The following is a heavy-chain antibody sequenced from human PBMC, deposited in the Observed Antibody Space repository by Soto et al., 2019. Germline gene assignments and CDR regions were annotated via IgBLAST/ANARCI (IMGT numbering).Heavy chain of an antibody. CDR1: GFTFSSYA. CDR3: AKAQRDRSSTSCCPDY. CDR2: ISYDGSNK. V-gene: IGHV3-30*04. D-gene: IGHD2-2*01. Sequence: GGSLRLSCAASGFTFSSYAMHWVRQAPGKGLEWVAVISYDGSNKYYADSVKGRFTISRDNSKNTLYLQMNSLRAEDTAVYYCAKAQRDRSSTSCCPDYWGQGTLVTVSS. J-gene: IGHJ4*02.